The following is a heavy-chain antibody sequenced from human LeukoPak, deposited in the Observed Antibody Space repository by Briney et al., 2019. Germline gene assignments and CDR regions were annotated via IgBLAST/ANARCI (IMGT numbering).Heavy chain of an antibody. Sequence: GGSLRLSCAASGLTVSSNFMSWVRQAPGRGLEWVSVISSGGGTYYADSVKGRFIISRDNSKNTLYLQMNSLRAEDTAVYYRARDTPPDYWGQGTLVTVSS. CDR2: ISSGGGT. V-gene: IGHV3-53*01. CDR3: ARDTPPDY. J-gene: IGHJ4*02. CDR1: GLTVSSNF.